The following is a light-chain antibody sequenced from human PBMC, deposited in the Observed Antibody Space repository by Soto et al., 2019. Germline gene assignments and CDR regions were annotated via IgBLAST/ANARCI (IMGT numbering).Light chain of an antibody. J-gene: IGKJ1*01. Sequence: DIQMTQSPSTLSASVGDRVTITCRASESISSWLAWYRQKPGQAPKLLIYDASTLESGVPSRFSGSGSGTEFPLTISSLQADDFATYYRQQYNSHSTWKFGPGTKVDI. CDR2: DAS. CDR1: ESISSW. V-gene: IGKV1-5*01. CDR3: QQYNSHSTWK.